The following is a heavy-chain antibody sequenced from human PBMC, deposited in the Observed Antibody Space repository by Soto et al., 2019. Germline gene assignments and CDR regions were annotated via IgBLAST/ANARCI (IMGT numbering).Heavy chain of an antibody. V-gene: IGHV4-30-4*01. J-gene: IGHJ6*02. CDR1: GGSISSGDYY. Sequence: QVQLQESGPGLVKPSQTLSLTCTVSGGSISSGDYYWSWIRQPPGKGLEWIGYIYYSGSTYYNPSLKSRVTISVDTSKNQFSLKLSSVTVADTAVYYCAREAGYIYYYYGMDVWGQGTTVTVSS. CDR3: AREAGYIYYYYGMDV. CDR2: IYYSGST. D-gene: IGHD5-12*01.